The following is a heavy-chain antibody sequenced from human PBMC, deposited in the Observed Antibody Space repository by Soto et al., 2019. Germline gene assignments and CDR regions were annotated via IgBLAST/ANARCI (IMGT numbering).Heavy chain of an antibody. V-gene: IGHV3-74*01. Sequence: GGSLRLSCRASGFTFSNSWMHWVRQAPGKGLVWVSRINNDGSSTAYADSVKGRFTISRGNAKNTLYMQMDRLRVEDMAVYYCARDEGGPDVWGQGTTVTVSS. J-gene: IGHJ6*02. CDR1: GFTFSNSW. CDR2: INNDGSST. CDR3: ARDEGGPDV.